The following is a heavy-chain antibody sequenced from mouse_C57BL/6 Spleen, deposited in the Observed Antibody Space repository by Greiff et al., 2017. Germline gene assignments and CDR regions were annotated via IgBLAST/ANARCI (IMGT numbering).Heavy chain of an antibody. J-gene: IGHJ2*01. D-gene: IGHD1-1*02. V-gene: IGHV1-55*01. CDR3: ARSSLEWWTDY. CDR2: IYPGSGST. CDR1: GYTFTSYW. Sequence: VQLQQPGAELVKPGASVKMSCKASGYTFTSYWITWVKQRPGQGLEWIGEIYPGSGSTNYNEKFKSKATMTVDTSSSTAYMQRSSLTSEDSAVYYCARSSLEWWTDYWGQGTTLTVSS.